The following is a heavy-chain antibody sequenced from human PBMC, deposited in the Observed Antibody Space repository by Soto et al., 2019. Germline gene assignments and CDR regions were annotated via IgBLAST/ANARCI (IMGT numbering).Heavy chain of an antibody. D-gene: IGHD4-17*01. CDR1: GITFSSYG. CDR3: AKGQDDCADYEHCDC. Sequence: PEGSLRLSCAASGITFSSYGMHWVRQAPGKGLEWVAVISYDGSNKYYADSVKGRFTISRDNSKNTLYLQMNSLRAEDTAVYYYAKGQDDCADYEHCDCWGRESLVAVSS. J-gene: IGHJ4*01. V-gene: IGHV3-30*18. CDR2: ISYDGSNK.